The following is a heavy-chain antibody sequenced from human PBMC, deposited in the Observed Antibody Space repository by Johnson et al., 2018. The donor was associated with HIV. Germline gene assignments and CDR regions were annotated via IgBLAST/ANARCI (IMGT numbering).Heavy chain of an antibody. V-gene: IGHV3-15*01. Sequence: VQLVESGGGLVKPVGSLRLSCAASGFTFNNAWMTWFRQPPWKGLEWVGRIKSKSDGGTTDYAAPVKGRFSISRDDSKKSLYLQINSLRTEDTAVYYCARENYRRRDAFDVWGQGTVVTVSS. CDR3: ARENYRRRDAFDV. CDR2: IKSKSDGGTT. J-gene: IGHJ3*01. D-gene: IGHD1-7*01. CDR1: GFTFNNAW.